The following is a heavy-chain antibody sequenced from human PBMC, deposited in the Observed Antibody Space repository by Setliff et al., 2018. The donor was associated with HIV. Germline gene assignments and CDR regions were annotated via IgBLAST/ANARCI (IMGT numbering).Heavy chain of an antibody. CDR2: INSDGSST. Sequence: GGSLRLSCAASGFTFSSYWMHWVRQAPGKGLVWVSLINSDGSSTGYADSVKGRFTISRDNAKNTLYLQMNSLRAEDTAVYYCASLGGLLYTSSSLRGVDYWGQGTLVTVSS. CDR3: ASLGGLLYTSSSLRGVDY. CDR1: GFTFSSYW. V-gene: IGHV3-74*01. D-gene: IGHD6-6*01. J-gene: IGHJ4*02.